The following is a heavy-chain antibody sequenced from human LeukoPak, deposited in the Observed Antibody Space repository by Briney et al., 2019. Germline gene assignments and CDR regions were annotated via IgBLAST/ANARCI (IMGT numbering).Heavy chain of an antibody. V-gene: IGHV4-59*01. CDR2: IYHSGST. Sequence: SETLSLTCTVSGGSISSYYWSWIRQPPGKGLEWIGYIYHSGSTDHNPSLESRVTISVDTSKNQFSLKLSSMTAADTAVYYCVRGLGRFEYFQHWGQGTLVTVSS. CDR3: VRGLGRFEYFQH. J-gene: IGHJ1*01. CDR1: GGSISSYY. D-gene: IGHD3-9*01.